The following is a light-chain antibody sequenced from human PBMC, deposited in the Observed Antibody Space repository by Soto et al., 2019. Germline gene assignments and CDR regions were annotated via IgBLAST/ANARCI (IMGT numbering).Light chain of an antibody. CDR2: KAY. J-gene: IGKJ2*01. CDR3: QQHNSSPYT. V-gene: IGKV1-5*03. Sequence: DIQMTQSPSTLSASVGDRVTITCRASQRIGDWLSWYQQKPGKAPKLLIYKAYSLESGVSSRFSGSGSGTEFTLTISGLQPDDFATYYCQQHNSSPYTFGQGTKL. CDR1: QRIGDW.